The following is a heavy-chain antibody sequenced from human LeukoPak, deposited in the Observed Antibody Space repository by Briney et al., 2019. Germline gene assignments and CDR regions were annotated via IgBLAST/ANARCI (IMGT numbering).Heavy chain of an antibody. V-gene: IGHV3-9*01. D-gene: IGHD4-17*01. CDR2: ISWNSGNI. J-gene: IGHJ4*02. Sequence: PGRSLRLSCAASGFTFDDYAMHWVRQAPGKGLEWVSSISWNSGNIDYADSVKGRFTISRDNAKNSLYLQMNSLRAEDTAVYYCAKDLLTTVNYYWGQGTLVTVSS. CDR3: AKDLLTTVNYY. CDR1: GFTFDDYA.